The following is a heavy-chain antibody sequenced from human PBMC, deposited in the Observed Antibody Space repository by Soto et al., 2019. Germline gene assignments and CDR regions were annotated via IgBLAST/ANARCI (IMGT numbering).Heavy chain of an antibody. CDR3: AHLRRDGYSPYYFDW. CDR1: GFSLSASGVG. J-gene: IGHJ4*02. D-gene: IGHD2-21*01. Sequence: SGPALVNRTQSLTLTCTFSGFSLSASGVGVGWFRQPPGKALEWRALSYWDDDKRYSPSLKSRLTITKGTSKNQVVLTMTNMDPVDTATFYCAHLRRDGYSPYYFDWWGQGTLVTVSS. CDR2: SYWDDDK. V-gene: IGHV2-5*02.